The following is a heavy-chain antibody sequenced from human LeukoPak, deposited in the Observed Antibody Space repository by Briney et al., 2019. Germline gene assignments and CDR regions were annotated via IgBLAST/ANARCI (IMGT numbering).Heavy chain of an antibody. Sequence: GASVKVSCKASGYTFTGYYMHWVRQAPGQGLAWMGWINPNSGGTNYAQKFQGRVTMTRDTSISTAYMELSRLRSDDTAVYYCARDLSKYYDFWSGYPEYYYYYYMDVWGKGTTVTVSS. J-gene: IGHJ6*03. CDR1: GYTFTGYY. CDR3: ARDLSKYYDFWSGYPEYYYYYYMDV. D-gene: IGHD3-3*01. CDR2: INPNSGGT. V-gene: IGHV1-2*02.